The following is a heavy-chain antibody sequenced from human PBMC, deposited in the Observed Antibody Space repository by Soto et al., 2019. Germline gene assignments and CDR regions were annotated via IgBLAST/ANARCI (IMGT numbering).Heavy chain of an antibody. CDR2: IIPIFGTA. D-gene: IGHD6-13*01. Sequence: QVQLVQSGAEVKKPGSSVKVSCKASGGTFSSYAISWVRQAPGQGLEWMGGIIPIFGTANYAQKFQGRVTITADESTSTAYMELSSLRSEDTAVYYWAARRSPVRYSSSWYFWFDPWGQGTLVTVSS. CDR3: AARRSPVRYSSSWYFWFDP. J-gene: IGHJ5*02. V-gene: IGHV1-69*12. CDR1: GGTFSSYA.